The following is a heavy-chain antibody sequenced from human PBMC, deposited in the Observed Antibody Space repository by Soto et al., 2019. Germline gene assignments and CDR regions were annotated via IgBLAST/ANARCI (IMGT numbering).Heavy chain of an antibody. CDR3: ARSGYSYGSDY. Sequence: EVQLVESGGGLVQPGGSLRLSCAASGFIFSNYVMNWVRQAPGKGLEFVSVVGSIGGSTLYANSVKGRFTISRDNSKNMLYLEVDSLRPEDMGVYYCARSGYSYGSDYWGQGTLVTFSS. D-gene: IGHD5-18*01. J-gene: IGHJ4*02. V-gene: IGHV3-64*01. CDR2: VGSIGGST. CDR1: GFIFSNYV.